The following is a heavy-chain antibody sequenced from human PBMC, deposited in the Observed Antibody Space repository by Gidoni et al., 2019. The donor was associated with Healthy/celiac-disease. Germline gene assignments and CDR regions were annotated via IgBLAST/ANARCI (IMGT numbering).Heavy chain of an antibody. V-gene: IGHV3-53*02. CDR1: GFTVSSNY. D-gene: IGHD2-15*01. J-gene: IGHJ4*02. CDR2: IYSGGST. Sequence: EVQLVETGGGLIQPGGSLRLSCAASGFTVSSNYMSWVSQAPGKGLEWVSVIYSGGSTDYADSVKGRFTISRDNSKNTLYLQMNSLRAEDTAVYYCARDLLAANDYWGQGTLVTVSS. CDR3: ARDLLAANDY.